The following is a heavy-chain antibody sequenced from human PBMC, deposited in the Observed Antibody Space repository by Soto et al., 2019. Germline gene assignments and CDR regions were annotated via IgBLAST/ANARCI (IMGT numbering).Heavy chain of an antibody. J-gene: IGHJ4*02. D-gene: IGHD3-3*01. CDR1: GFTFSSYA. Sequence: GGSLRLSCAASGFTFSSYAMSWVRQAPGKGLEWVSAISGSGGSTYYADSVKGRFTISRDNSKNTLYLQMNSLRAEDTAVYYCARGLAIFGVVTSPFDYWGQGTLVTVSS. CDR3: ARGLAIFGVVTSPFDY. CDR2: ISGSGGST. V-gene: IGHV3-23*01.